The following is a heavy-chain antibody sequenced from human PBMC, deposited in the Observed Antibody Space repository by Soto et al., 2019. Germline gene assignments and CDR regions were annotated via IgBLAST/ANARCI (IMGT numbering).Heavy chain of an antibody. CDR2: ISSNSDTI. V-gene: IGHV3-9*02. D-gene: IGHD4-17*01. CDR1: GFTADDYA. CDR3: AKDMKWGGMTTIHYFDS. J-gene: IGHJ4*02. Sequence: EVQLVESGGGLVQPGRSLRLSCVASGFTADDYAMHWVRQAPGKGLEWVSGISSNSDTIDYADSVKGRFTISRDNAKNSLFLQMNSLRPDDTALYYGAKDMKWGGMTTIHYFDSWGQGTLVTVSS.